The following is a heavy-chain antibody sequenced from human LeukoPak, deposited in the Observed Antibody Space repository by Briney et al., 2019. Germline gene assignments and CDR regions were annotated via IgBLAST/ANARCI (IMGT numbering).Heavy chain of an antibody. CDR3: AAYRFDYSNHFDY. J-gene: IGHJ4*02. Sequence: SETLSLTCTVSGGSISGSYWSWIRQPPGKGLEWIAYMYNSGSTYYNPSLKSRVTISVDTSKNQFSLKLSSVTAADTAVYYCAAYRFDYSNHFDYWGQGTLVTVSS. CDR2: MYNSGST. V-gene: IGHV4-4*08. CDR1: GGSISGSY. D-gene: IGHD4-11*01.